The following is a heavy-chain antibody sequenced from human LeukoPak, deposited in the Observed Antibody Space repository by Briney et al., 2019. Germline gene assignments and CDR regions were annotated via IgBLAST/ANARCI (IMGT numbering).Heavy chain of an antibody. V-gene: IGHV5-51*01. J-gene: IGHJ4*02. CDR3: ATSRTGYSPNY. CDR1: GYIFTSYW. Sequence: GESLEISWKGSGYIFTSYWIGWVRQMPGKGLEWMGIIYPGDSDTRYSPSFQGQVTISADKSISTAYLQWSSLKASDTAMYYCATSRTGYSPNYWGQGTLVTVSS. D-gene: IGHD3-9*01. CDR2: IYPGDSDT.